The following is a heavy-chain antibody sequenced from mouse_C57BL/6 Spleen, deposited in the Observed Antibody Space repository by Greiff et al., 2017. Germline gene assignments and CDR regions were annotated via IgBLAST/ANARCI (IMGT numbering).Heavy chain of an antibody. D-gene: IGHD2-4*01. J-gene: IGHJ3*01. CDR1: GYTFTDYY. V-gene: IGHV1-26*01. CDR3: AIYDYDAPFAY. CDR2: INPNNGGT. Sequence: EVQLQQSGPELVKPGASVKISCKASGYTFTDYYMNWVKQSHGKSLEWIGDINPNNGGTSYNQKFKGKATLTVDTSSSTAYMELRRLTSEDSAVYYCAIYDYDAPFAYWGQGTLVTVSA.